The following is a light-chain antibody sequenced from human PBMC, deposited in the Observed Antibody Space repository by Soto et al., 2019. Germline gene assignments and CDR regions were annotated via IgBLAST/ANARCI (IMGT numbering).Light chain of an antibody. V-gene: IGKV3-15*01. CDR1: QSASRE. CDR3: QLPLT. CDR2: GAS. Sequence: EMVLTQSPATLSVSPGERVTLPCRASQSASREMAWYQQRPGQTPRLLIYGASTRATGVPARFSGSGSGTEVSLAISRLPPADSAVYYCQLPLTFAQGTKLVFK. J-gene: IGKJ2*01.